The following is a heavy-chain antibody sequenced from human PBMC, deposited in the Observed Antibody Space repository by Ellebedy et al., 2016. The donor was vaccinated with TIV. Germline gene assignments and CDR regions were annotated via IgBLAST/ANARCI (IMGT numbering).Heavy chain of an antibody. D-gene: IGHD3-16*01. CDR1: GYAFSSYA. CDR2: ISPYNGDT. V-gene: IGHV1-18*01. J-gene: IGHJ4*02. CDR3: ARDRLGVSVTGGGSVH. Sequence: ASVKVSXXASGYAFSSYAITWVRQAPGQGLEWMGWISPYNGDTNYPQKFHGRVTMTTETSTRTVYMELRSLTSDDTAVYYCARDRLGVSVTGGGSVHWGQGSLVIVSS.